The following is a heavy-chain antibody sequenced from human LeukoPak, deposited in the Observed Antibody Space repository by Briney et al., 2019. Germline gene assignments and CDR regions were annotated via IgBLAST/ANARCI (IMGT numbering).Heavy chain of an antibody. J-gene: IGHJ4*02. CDR1: GFTFSSYA. CDR3: AKDHRWLVDY. D-gene: IGHD6-19*01. Sequence: SGRSLRLSCAASGFTFSSYAMRWVRQAPGKGLEWVAIISSAGTIINYADSVKGRFSISRDNSKNTLYLQMDSLRVEDTAVYYCAKDHRWLVDYWGQGSLVTVSS. V-gene: IGHV3-30-3*01. CDR2: ISSAGTII.